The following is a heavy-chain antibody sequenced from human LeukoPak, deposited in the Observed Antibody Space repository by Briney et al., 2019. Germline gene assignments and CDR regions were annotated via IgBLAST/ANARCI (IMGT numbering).Heavy chain of an antibody. V-gene: IGHV3-30-3*01. D-gene: IGHD2-8*01. CDR1: GFTFSSYA. J-gene: IGHJ4*02. CDR2: ISYDGSNK. CDR3: ARKIVLMVYAKGGGLFDY. Sequence: GGSLRLSCSASGFTFSSYAMHWVRQAPGKGLEWVAVISYDGSNKYYADSVKGRFTISRDNSKNTLYLQMNSLRAEDTAVYYCARKIVLMVYAKGGGLFDYWGQGTLVTVSS.